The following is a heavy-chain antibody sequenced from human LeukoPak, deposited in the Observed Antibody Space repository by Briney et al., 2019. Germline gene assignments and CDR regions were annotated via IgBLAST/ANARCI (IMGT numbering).Heavy chain of an antibody. D-gene: IGHD2-2*01. CDR2: ISYAGSVK. J-gene: IGHJ6*02. V-gene: IGHV3-30*18. CDR1: GFTFSTYG. CDR3: AKSALAPAWRGMDV. Sequence: GRSLRLSCAASGFTFSTYGMHWGRQAPGKGLEWVSVISYAGSVKYYAESVKGRFTVSRDNSKNALYLQMNSLRPEDTAVYYCAKSALAPAWRGMDVWGQGTTVTVSS.